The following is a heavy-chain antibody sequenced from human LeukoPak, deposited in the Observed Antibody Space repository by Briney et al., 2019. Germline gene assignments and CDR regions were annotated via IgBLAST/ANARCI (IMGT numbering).Heavy chain of an antibody. CDR1: GGTFSRHT. D-gene: IGHD3-22*01. J-gene: IGHJ3*02. CDR2: IIPIFGTA. CDR3: IGFYDSSGYRTDAFDI. V-gene: IGHV1-69*01. Sequence: GASVKVSCKASGGTFSRHTISWVRQSPGQGLEWMGGIIPIFGTANYAQKFQGRVTITADESTSTAYMELSSLRSEDTAVYYCIGFYDSSGYRTDAFDIWGQGTMVTVSS.